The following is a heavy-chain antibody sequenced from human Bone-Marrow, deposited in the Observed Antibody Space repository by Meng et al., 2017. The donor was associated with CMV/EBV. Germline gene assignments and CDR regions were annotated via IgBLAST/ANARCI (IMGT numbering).Heavy chain of an antibody. CDR3: ATSIAVAAFDY. CDR1: GGAMSSKNW. V-gene: IGHV4-4*02. D-gene: IGHD6-19*01. CDR2: VYHSGST. J-gene: IGHJ4*02. Sequence: TCAVSGGAMSSKNWWSCVRQPPGKGLEWIGDVYHSGSTNYNPSLKSRVTISVDKSKNQFSLKLNSVTAADTAVYYCATSIAVAAFDYWGQGALVTVSS.